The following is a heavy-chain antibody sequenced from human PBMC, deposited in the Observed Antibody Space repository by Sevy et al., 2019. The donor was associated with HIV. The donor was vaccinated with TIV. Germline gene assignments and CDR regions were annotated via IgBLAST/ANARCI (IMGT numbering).Heavy chain of an antibody. CDR3: ARDIHCSSTSCYGRIAFDI. J-gene: IGHJ3*02. Sequence: SETLSLTCTVSGGSISSYYWSWIRQPAGKGLEWIGRIYTSGSTNYNPSLKSRVTMSVETSKNQFSLKLSSVTAADTAVYYCARDIHCSSTSCYGRIAFDIWGQGTMVTVSS. CDR2: IYTSGST. D-gene: IGHD2-2*01. V-gene: IGHV4-4*07. CDR1: GGSISSYY.